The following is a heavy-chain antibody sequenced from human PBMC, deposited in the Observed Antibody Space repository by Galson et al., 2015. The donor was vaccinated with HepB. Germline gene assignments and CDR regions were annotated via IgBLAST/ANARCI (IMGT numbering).Heavy chain of an antibody. CDR3: TRGSGYYNY. J-gene: IGHJ4*02. V-gene: IGHV3-49*04. CDR1: GFTFGDYA. D-gene: IGHD3-3*01. CDR2: IRSKAYGGTT. Sequence: SLRLSCAASGFTFGDYAMSWVRQAPGKGLEWVGFIRSKAYGGTTEYAASVKGRFTISRDDSKSIAYLQMNSLKTEDTAVYYCTRGSGYYNYWGQGTLVTVSS.